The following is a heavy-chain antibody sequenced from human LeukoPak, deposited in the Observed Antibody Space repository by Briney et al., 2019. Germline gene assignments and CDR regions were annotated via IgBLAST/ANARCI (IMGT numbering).Heavy chain of an antibody. CDR2: INHSGST. V-gene: IGHV4-34*01. D-gene: IGHD6-19*01. J-gene: IGHJ4*02. Sequence: SETLSLTCAVYGGSFSGYYWSWIRKPPGKGLEWIGEINHSGSTNYNPSLKSRVTISVDTSKTQFSLKLSSVTAADTAVYYCARRQPGYSSGWYSVWGQGTLVTVSS. CDR3: ARRQPGYSSGWYSV. CDR1: GGSFSGYY.